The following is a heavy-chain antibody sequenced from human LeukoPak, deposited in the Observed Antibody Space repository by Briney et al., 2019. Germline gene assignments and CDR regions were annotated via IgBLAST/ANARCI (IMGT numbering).Heavy chain of an antibody. J-gene: IGHJ6*03. Sequence: SETLSLTCTVSGGSISSGSYYWSWIRQPAGKGQEWIGRIYTSGSTNYNPSLKSRVTISVDTSKNQFSLKLSSVTAADTAVYYCARDLEWYYYYMDVWGKGTTVTVSS. D-gene: IGHD3-3*01. V-gene: IGHV4-61*02. CDR3: ARDLEWYYYYMDV. CDR1: GGSISSGSYY. CDR2: IYTSGST.